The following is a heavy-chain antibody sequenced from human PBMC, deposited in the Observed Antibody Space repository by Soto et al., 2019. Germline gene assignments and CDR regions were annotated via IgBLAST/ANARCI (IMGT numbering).Heavy chain of an antibody. J-gene: IGHJ3*01. V-gene: IGHV1-69*06. CDR2: IIPMLGAA. CDR1: GGTFSDYG. D-gene: IGHD6-19*01. Sequence: QVQLVQSGAEVKKPGSSVKVSCKASGGTFSDYGIVWVRQAPGQGLQWMGAIIPMLGAANSAQNFQGRITITADNSTNTAFMELSSLRSGDTAVYYCARSGWSGAYDVWGQGTMVTVSS. CDR3: ARSGWSGAYDV.